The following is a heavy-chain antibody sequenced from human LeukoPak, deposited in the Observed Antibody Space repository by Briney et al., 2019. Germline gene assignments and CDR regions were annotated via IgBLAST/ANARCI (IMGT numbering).Heavy chain of an antibody. CDR1: GYTFTGYY. CDR2: INPNNGGT. CDR3: ARGVAGTVHFDY. V-gene: IGHV1-2*02. Sequence: ASVKVSCKASGYTFTGYYMHWVRQAPGQGLEWMGWINPNNGGTNYAQKFQGRVTMTRDTSISTAYMELSRLRSDDTAVYYCARGVAGTVHFDYWGQGTLVTVSS. D-gene: IGHD6-19*01. J-gene: IGHJ4*02.